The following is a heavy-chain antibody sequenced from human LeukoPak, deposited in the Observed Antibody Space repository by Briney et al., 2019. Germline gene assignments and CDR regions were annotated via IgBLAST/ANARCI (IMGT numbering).Heavy chain of an antibody. V-gene: IGHV4-59*01. D-gene: IGHD3-10*02. J-gene: IGHJ6*02. CDR2: IHHSGST. CDR3: ARDLHYYVAMDV. Sequence: SETLSLTCTVSGDSFTSYYWNWIRQPPGEGLEWIGYIHHSGSTNYSPSLKSRVTISVDTSKNQFSLRLNSLTAADTAVYYCARDLHYYVAMDVWGQGTTVTVSS. CDR1: GDSFTSYY.